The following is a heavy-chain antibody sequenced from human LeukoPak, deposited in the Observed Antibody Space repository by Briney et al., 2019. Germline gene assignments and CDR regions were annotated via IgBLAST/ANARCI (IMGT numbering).Heavy chain of an antibody. V-gene: IGHV4-59*01. D-gene: IGHD2-15*01. Sequence: PSETLSLTCTVSGGSISSYYWSWTRQPPGKGLEWIGYIYYSGTTNYNPSLKSRVTILADTSKNQLSLRLSSVTAADTAVYYCATLPAGPASWFDPWGQGTLVTVSS. CDR1: GGSISSYY. J-gene: IGHJ5*02. CDR3: ATLPAGPASWFDP. CDR2: IYYSGTT.